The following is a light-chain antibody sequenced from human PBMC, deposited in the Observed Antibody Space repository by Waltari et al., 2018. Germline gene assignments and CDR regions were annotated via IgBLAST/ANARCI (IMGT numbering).Light chain of an antibody. J-gene: IGKJ4*01. Sequence: DIQLTQSPSFLSASVGDRVTLTCRASQGISSYLAWYQQKPGKAPKLLIYAASTLQSGVPSTFSGSGSGTEFTLTISSLQPEDFATYYCQQLNGYPLTFGGGTKVEIK. CDR2: AAS. CDR1: QGISSY. V-gene: IGKV1-9*01. CDR3: QQLNGYPLT.